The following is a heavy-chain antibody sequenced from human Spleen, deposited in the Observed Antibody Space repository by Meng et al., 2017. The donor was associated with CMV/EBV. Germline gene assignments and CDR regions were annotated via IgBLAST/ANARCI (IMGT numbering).Heavy chain of an antibody. J-gene: IGHJ4*02. CDR2: IFASGIT. Sequence: SGASISKSHWWSWIRQPPGKGLEWIGEIFASGITHYNPSLKSRLTISEDKSHNQFSLKLNSVTAADTAVYYCARAYCGGDCYSGFDYWGQGILVTVSS. CDR1: GASISKSHW. D-gene: IGHD2-21*01. V-gene: IGHV4-4*02. CDR3: ARAYCGGDCYSGFDY.